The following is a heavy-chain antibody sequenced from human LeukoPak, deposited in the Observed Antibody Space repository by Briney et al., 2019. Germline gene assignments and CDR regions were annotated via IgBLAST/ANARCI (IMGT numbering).Heavy chain of an antibody. CDR3: ARDRRRDGYNFFDY. V-gene: IGHV1-69*13. CDR1: GGTFSSYA. Sequence: SVKVSCKASGGTFSSYAISWVRQAPGQGLEWMGGIIPIFGTANYAQKFQGRVTITADESTSTAYMELSSLRSEDTAVYYCARDRRRDGYNFFDYWGQGSLVTVSS. J-gene: IGHJ4*02. CDR2: IIPIFGTA. D-gene: IGHD5-24*01.